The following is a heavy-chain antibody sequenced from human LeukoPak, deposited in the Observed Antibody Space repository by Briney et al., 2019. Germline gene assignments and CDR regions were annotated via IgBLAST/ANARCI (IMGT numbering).Heavy chain of an antibody. CDR2: ISAYNGNT. V-gene: IGHV1-18*01. D-gene: IGHD1-26*01. CDR3: ASRSYYMRHYFDY. Sequence: ASVKVSCKTSGYTFTSYGISWVRQAPGQGLEWVGWISAYNGNTNYAQKLQGRVTMTTDTSTSTAYMELRSLRSDDTAVYYCASRSYYMRHYFDYWGQGTLVTVSS. J-gene: IGHJ4*02. CDR1: GYTFTSYG.